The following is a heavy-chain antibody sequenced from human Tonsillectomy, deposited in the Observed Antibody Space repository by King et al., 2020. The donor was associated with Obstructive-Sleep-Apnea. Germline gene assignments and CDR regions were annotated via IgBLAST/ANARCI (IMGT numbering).Heavy chain of an antibody. CDR3: ARDPSSHVLLYFDWLR. Sequence: VQLVEYGGGLVQPGGSLRLSCAASGFTFSSYWMHWVRQAPGKGLVWVSRINSDGSSTSYADSVKGRFTISRDNAKNTLYLQMNSLRAEDTAVYYCARDPSSHVLLYFDWLRWGQGTLVTVSS. D-gene: IGHD3-9*01. V-gene: IGHV3-74*01. CDR2: INSDGSST. CDR1: GFTFSSYW. J-gene: IGHJ4*02.